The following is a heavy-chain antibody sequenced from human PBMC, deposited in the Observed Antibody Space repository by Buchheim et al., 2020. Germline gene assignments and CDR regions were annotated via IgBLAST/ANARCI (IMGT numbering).Heavy chain of an antibody. CDR3: AREYGSGSYIYDGMDV. Sequence: QVQLVESGGGVVQPGRSLRLSCAASGFTFSSYGMHWVRQAPGKGLEWVAVIWYDGSNKYYADSVKGRFTISRGNSKNTLYLQMNSLRAEDTAVYYCAREYGSGSYIYDGMDVWGQGTT. D-gene: IGHD3-10*01. J-gene: IGHJ6*02. CDR2: IWYDGSNK. CDR1: GFTFSSYG. V-gene: IGHV3-33*01.